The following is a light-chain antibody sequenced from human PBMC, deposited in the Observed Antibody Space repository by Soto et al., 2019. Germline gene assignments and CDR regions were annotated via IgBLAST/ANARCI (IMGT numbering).Light chain of an antibody. V-gene: IGKV1-27*01. CDR3: QKYSSVPL. CDR1: QGISNY. CDR2: AAS. Sequence: DIQMTQSPSSLSASVGDRVTITCRASQGISNYIAWYQQKPGKAPKLLIYAASTLQSGVPARCSGSGSATDFTLTIRCLQPEDVATYSCQKYSSVPLFGPGTKVDIK. J-gene: IGKJ3*01.